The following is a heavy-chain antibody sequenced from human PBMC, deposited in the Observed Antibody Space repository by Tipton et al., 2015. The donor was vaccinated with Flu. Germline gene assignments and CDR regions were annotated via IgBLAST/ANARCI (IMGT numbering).Heavy chain of an antibody. CDR3: ARQSGGGWLVTRSLPEYFQH. D-gene: IGHD6-19*01. V-gene: IGHV4-39*01. J-gene: IGHJ1*01. CDR1: GGSITSKTHH. Sequence: TLSLTCVVSGGSITSKTHHWGWVRQPPGEGLEWIASISSSGSALYNPSLKSRVSISVDTSRNHFSLNLTSVAAADTAVYFCARQSGGGWLVTRSLPEYFQHWGQGTVVTVSP. CDR2: ISSSGSA.